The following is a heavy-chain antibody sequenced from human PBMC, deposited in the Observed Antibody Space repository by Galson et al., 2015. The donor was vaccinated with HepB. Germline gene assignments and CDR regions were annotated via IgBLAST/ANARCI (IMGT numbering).Heavy chain of an antibody. J-gene: IGHJ4*02. CDR1: GFTFSDYY. Sequence: SLRLSCAASGFTFSDYYMSWIRQAPGKGLEWLSYISSTAIYTNYADSVKGRFTISRDNVKNSVFLQLNSLRADDTAVYFCGRVAHSDYGDHAHFDYWGQGALVTVSS. CDR2: ISSTAIYT. D-gene: IGHD4-17*01. CDR3: GRVAHSDYGDHAHFDY. V-gene: IGHV3-11*06.